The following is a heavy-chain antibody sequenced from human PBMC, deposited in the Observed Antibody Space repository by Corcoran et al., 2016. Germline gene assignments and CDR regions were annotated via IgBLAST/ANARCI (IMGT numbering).Heavy chain of an antibody. Sequence: EVQLVQSGAEVKNPGESLKISCKGSGYTFTNYWIGWVRQMPGKGLEWMGIIYPGDSDTRYSPSFQGQVTISADKSIRTAYLQWSSLKASDSAIYYCASHAEIDCMNGVCPAVRLYYYGMDVWGQGTTVTVSS. CDR2: IYPGDSDT. D-gene: IGHD2-8*01. V-gene: IGHV5-51*01. CDR3: ASHAEIDCMNGVCPAVRLYYYGMDV. J-gene: IGHJ6*02. CDR1: GYTFTNYW.